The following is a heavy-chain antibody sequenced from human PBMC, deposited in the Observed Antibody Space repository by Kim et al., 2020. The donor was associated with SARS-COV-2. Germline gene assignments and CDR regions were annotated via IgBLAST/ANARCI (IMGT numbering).Heavy chain of an antibody. CDR3: ARGHLKSIVVVIAPRPYYYMEV. CDR1: GYTFTSYD. V-gene: IGHV1-8*01. D-gene: IGHD2-21*01. CDR2: MNPNSGNT. J-gene: IGHJ6*03. Sequence: ASVKVSCKASGYTFTSYDINWVRQATGQGLEWMGWMNPNSGNTGYAQKFQGRVTMTRNTSISTAYMELSSLRSEDTAVYYCARGHLKSIVVVIAPRPYYYMEVWGKGTTVTVSS.